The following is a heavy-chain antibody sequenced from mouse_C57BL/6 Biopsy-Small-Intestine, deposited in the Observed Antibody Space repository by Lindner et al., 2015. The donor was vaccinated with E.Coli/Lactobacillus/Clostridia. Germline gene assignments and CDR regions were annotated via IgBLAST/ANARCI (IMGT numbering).Heavy chain of an antibody. CDR1: GYTFTSFQ. J-gene: IGHJ4*01. Sequence: SVKVSCKASGYTFTSFQIHWVRQAPGQGLEWMGIIDPSDGTTRYAQKFQGRVPMTRDTSTNTVYMELNNLTFEDTAVYYCARGLRDGSNYWGQGTLVTVSS. V-gene: IGHV1S127*01. CDR2: IDPSDGTT. D-gene: IGHD2-3*01. CDR3: ARGLRDGSNY.